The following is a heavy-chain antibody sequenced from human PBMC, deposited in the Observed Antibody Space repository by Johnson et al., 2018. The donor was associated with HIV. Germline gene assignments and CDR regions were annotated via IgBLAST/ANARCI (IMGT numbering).Heavy chain of an antibody. J-gene: IGHJ3*02. CDR1: GFTFSSYA. V-gene: IGHV3-30*14. Sequence: QVQLVESGGGVVQPGRSLRLSCAASGFTFSSYAMHWVRQAPGKGLEWVAVKSYDGSNKYYAESVKGRVTISRDNSKNTLYLQMGSLRAEDMAVYYCARDGNGLGGIVGARGAFDIWGQGTMVTVSS. CDR2: KSYDGSNK. CDR3: ARDGNGLGGIVGARGAFDI. D-gene: IGHD1-26*01.